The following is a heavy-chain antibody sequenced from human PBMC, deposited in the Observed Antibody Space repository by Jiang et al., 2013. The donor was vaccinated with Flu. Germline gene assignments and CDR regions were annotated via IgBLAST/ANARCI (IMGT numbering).Heavy chain of an antibody. V-gene: IGHV4-34*01. CDR1: GGSFSGYF. CDR2: INHSGNT. J-gene: IGHJ4*02. Sequence: LSLTCAFYGGSFSGYFGNWIRQPPGKGLEWIGEINHSGNTNYNPSLKSRVTISLDTSKNEISLRLTSMTAADTAVYYCARNRADSYDSSGFYYSGSSFDYWGQGTLVT. D-gene: IGHD3-22*01. CDR3: ARNRADSYDSSGFYYSGSSFDY.